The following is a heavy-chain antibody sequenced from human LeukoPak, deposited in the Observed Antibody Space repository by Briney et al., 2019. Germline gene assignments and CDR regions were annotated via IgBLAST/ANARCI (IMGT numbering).Heavy chain of an antibody. J-gene: IGHJ3*02. CDR2: ISSGSDYI. CDR3: ARDRSHNDAFDI. Sequence: PGGSLRLSCAPSGFTSSTYNMNWVRHSPRKGMDWVSSISSGSDYIYYADSVKGRFTNSRDNAKNSLYLQMNSLRAEDTAVYYCARDRSHNDAFDIWGQGTMVAVSS. CDR1: GFTSSTYN. V-gene: IGHV3-21*01.